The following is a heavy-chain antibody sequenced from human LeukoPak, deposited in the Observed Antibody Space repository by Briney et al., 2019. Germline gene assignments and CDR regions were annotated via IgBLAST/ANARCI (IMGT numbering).Heavy chain of an antibody. Sequence: GGSLRLSCAAAGFTFPRHAMSWVRQAPGKGLEWVASSAGSGGSTHYADSVKGRFTISRDNSQNTVYPHMNSLRADDTAVYYCAQEHFDTSGYYSRFDNWGQGILVTVSS. J-gene: IGHJ4*02. CDR3: AQEHFDTSGYYSRFDN. V-gene: IGHV3-23*01. CDR2: SAGSGGST. D-gene: IGHD3-22*01. CDR1: GFTFPRHA.